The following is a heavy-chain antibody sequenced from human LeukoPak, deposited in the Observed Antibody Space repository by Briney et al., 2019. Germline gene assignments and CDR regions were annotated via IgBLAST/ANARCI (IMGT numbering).Heavy chain of an antibody. CDR2: ISGSGGST. CDR1: GFTLSSYA. D-gene: IGHD5-12*01. CDR3: AKVRHGSKGYRLNYYFDY. V-gene: IGHV3-23*01. J-gene: IGHJ4*02. Sequence: SGGSLRLSCAASGFTLSSYAMSWVRQAPGKGLEWVSAISGSGGSTYYADSVKGRFTISRDNSKNTLYLQMNSLRAEDTAVYYCAKVRHGSKGYRLNYYFDYWGQGTLVTVSS.